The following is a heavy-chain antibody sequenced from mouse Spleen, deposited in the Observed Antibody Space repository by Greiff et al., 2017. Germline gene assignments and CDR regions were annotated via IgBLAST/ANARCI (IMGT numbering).Heavy chain of an antibody. J-gene: IGHJ3*01. CDR1: GFNIKDDY. Sequence: DVQLQESGAELVRPGASVKLSCTASGFNIKDDYMHWVKQRPEQGLEWIGWIDPENGDTEYASKLQGKATITADTSSNTAYLQLSSLTSEDTAVYYCTTGGNYAAYWGQGTLVTVSA. V-gene: IGHV14-4*01. CDR2: IDPENGDT. D-gene: IGHD2-1*01. CDR3: TTGGNYAAY.